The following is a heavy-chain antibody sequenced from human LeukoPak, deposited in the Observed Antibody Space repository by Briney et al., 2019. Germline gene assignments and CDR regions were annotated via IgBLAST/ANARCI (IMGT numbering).Heavy chain of an antibody. D-gene: IGHD3-22*01. CDR3: ARPYYYDSRIDP. J-gene: IGHJ5*02. Sequence: PSETLSLTCTVSGGSISSGDYYWSWIRQPPGKGLEWIGYTYYSGSTYYNPSLKSRATISVDTSKNQFSLKLTSVTAADTAVYYCARPYYYDSRIDPWGQGTLVTVSS. CDR1: GGSISSGDYY. V-gene: IGHV4-30-4*01. CDR2: TYYSGST.